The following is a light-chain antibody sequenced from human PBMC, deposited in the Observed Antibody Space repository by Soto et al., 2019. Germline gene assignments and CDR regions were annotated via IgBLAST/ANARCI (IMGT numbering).Light chain of an antibody. Sequence: IVLTKSPDTLSLSPGDRVTLSCRASQTVINSHVAWYRQKPVQHPRLLIQGAFSRATGVADRFRGDGSGKEFTHPISRLHREDFAVYFCQQAGAFTLTFGRGNMLE. CDR1: QTVINSH. CDR2: GAF. J-gene: IGKJ2*01. CDR3: QQAGAFTLT. V-gene: IGKV3-20*01.